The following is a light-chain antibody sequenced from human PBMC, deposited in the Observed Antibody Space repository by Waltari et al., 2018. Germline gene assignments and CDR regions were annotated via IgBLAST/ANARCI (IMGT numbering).Light chain of an antibody. V-gene: IGKV2-24*01. CDR2: KIA. J-gene: IGKJ4*01. CDR3: MQATQFPLT. CDR1: QSLVHSDGNTY. Sequence: DIVMTQTPLSSPVTLGQPASISCRSSQSLVHSDGNTYLSWLHQRPGQPPRLLIYKIANRLSGVPDRSSGSGAGTEFTLKISRVETEDVGVYFCMQATQFPLTFGGGTKVEIK.